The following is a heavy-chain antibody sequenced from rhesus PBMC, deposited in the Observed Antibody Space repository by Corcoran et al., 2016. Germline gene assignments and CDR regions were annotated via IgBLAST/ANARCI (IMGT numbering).Heavy chain of an antibody. CDR1: GYSISSGYG. D-gene: IGHD6-31*01. Sequence: QVQLQESGPGLVKPSETLSLTCAVSGYSISSGYGWSWIRQPPGKGLEWIGYIGASSGSTNYHPSLKCRVTISKAPSKIQFSLKLSSVTAADTAVYYCARDGAAAGWTIFDCWGQGVLVTVSS. CDR2: IGASSGST. V-gene: IGHV4-127*01. CDR3: ARDGAAAGWTIFDC. J-gene: IGHJ4*01.